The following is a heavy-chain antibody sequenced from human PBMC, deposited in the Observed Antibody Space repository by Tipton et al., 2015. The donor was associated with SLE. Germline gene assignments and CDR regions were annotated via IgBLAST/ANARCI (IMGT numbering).Heavy chain of an antibody. D-gene: IGHD1-1*01. V-gene: IGHV1-2*02. CDR2: INPNSGGS. CDR1: GYTFIGYY. Sequence: QLVQSGPEVKKPGASVKVSCKASGYTFIGYYIHWVRQAPGQGLEWMGWINPNSGGSHSAQKFQGRVTMTRDTSSSTAYMELSNLRSDDTAVYYCARGRTRRNDAYDIWGQGTLVTVSS. CDR3: ARGRTRRNDAYDI. J-gene: IGHJ3*02.